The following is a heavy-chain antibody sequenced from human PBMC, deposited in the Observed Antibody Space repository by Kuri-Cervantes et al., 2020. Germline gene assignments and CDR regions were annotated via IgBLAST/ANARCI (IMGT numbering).Heavy chain of an antibody. CDR2: ISYDGSNK. Sequence: GSLRLSCAASGFTFSGYGMHWVRQAPGKGLEWVAVISYDGSNKYYADSVKGRFTISRDNSKNTLYLQMNSLRAEDTAVYYCAKDLRSSSWYDYYYYYGMDVWGQGTTVTVSS. CDR3: AKDLRSSSWYDYYYYYGMDV. V-gene: IGHV3-30*18. D-gene: IGHD6-13*01. J-gene: IGHJ6*02. CDR1: GFTFSGYG.